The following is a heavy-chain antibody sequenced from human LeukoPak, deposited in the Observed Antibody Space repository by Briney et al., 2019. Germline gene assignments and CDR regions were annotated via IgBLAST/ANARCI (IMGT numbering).Heavy chain of an antibody. Sequence: SETLSLTCTVSGGSISSSSYYWGWIRQPPGKGLEWIGSIYYSGSTYYNPSLKSRVTISVDTSKNQFSLKLSSVTAADTAVYFCGREGRMATANWGQGTLVTVSS. CDR3: GREGRMATAN. D-gene: IGHD5-24*01. CDR2: IYYSGST. J-gene: IGHJ4*02. V-gene: IGHV4-39*07. CDR1: GGSISSSSYY.